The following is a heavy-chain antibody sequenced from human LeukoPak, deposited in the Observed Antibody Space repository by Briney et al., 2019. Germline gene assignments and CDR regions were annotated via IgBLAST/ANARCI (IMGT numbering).Heavy chain of an antibody. V-gene: IGHV3-48*01. J-gene: IGHJ6*03. Sequence: GGSLRLSCAASGFTFSSYTMNWVRQPPGKGLEWVSNIGTSSTTIYYADSVKGRFTISRDNAKNSLYLQMNSLRADDTAVYYCAGFAAGGSYYYYMDVWGKGTTVTVSS. D-gene: IGHD3-10*01. CDR3: AGFAAGGSYYYYMDV. CDR1: GFTFSSYT. CDR2: IGTSSTTI.